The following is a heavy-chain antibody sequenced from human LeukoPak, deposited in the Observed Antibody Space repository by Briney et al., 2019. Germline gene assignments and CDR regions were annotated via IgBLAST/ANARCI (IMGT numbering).Heavy chain of an antibody. D-gene: IGHD3-22*01. CDR2: LNPNSGNT. Sequence: ASVKVSCKASGYTFTSYDINWVRQATGQGLEWVGWLNPNSGNTGYAQKFQGRVTMTRNTSISTAYMELSSLTSEDTAVYYCARPPSNYYDSTGSWGQGTLVTVSS. CDR3: ARPPSNYYDSTGS. J-gene: IGHJ4*02. V-gene: IGHV1-8*01. CDR1: GYTFTSYD.